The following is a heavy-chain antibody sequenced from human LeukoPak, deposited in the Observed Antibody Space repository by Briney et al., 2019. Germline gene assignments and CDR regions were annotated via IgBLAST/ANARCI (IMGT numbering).Heavy chain of an antibody. CDR2: ISGSSETI. V-gene: IGHV3-48*02. D-gene: IGHD4-11*01. CDR3: ARTPPTAGLTTIGVGSDY. Sequence: PGGSLRLSCAASGFTFSTYSMNWVRQAPGKGLEWVSYISGSSETIYYADSVKGRFTISRDNAKNSVYLQMNSLRDEDTAVYYCARTPPTAGLTTIGVGSDYWGQGTLVTVSS. CDR1: GFTFSTYS. J-gene: IGHJ4*02.